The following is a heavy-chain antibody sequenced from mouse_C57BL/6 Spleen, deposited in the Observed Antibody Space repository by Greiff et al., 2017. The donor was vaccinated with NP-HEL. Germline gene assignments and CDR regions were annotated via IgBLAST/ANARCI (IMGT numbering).Heavy chain of an antibody. J-gene: IGHJ4*01. V-gene: IGHV1-64*01. CDR1: GYTFTSYW. CDR3: ARGYDYDAGYYYAMDY. Sequence: QVQLQQPGAELVKPGASVKLSCKASGYTFTSYWMHWVKQRPGQGLEWIGMIHPNSGSTNYNEKFKSKATLTVDKSSSTAYMQLSSLTSEDSAVYYCARGYDYDAGYYYAMDYWGQGTSVTVSS. D-gene: IGHD2-4*01. CDR2: IHPNSGST.